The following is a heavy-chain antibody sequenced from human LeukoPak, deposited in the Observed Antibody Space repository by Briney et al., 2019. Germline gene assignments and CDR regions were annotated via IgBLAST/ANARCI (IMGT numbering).Heavy chain of an antibody. V-gene: IGHV1-18*01. D-gene: IGHD3-3*01. Sequence: GASVKVSCKASGYTFTSYGISWVRQAHGQGLEWRGWISAYNGNTNYAQKLQGRVTITTDTFTSTVYMELRSLRSDDTAVYYCAREGRLKYYDFWSGYSVLGSAGEIDYWGQGTLVTVSS. CDR3: AREGRLKYYDFWSGYSVLGSAGEIDY. CDR2: ISAYNGNT. J-gene: IGHJ4*02. CDR1: GYTFTSYG.